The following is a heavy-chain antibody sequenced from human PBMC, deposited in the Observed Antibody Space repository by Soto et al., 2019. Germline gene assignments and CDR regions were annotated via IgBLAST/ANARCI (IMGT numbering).Heavy chain of an antibody. CDR3: VREAVGTTAY. Sequence: ELQLVESGGGLVRPGGSLRLSCAASGFIFKDSWMHWVRQAPGKGLVWVSRINGEGTSTTYADSVKGRFTISRDNGKNTLYLQMNSLRAEDTAMYYCVREAVGTTAYWGQGAQVTVSS. CDR2: INGEGTST. D-gene: IGHD1-26*01. CDR1: GFIFKDSW. V-gene: IGHV3-74*01. J-gene: IGHJ4*02.